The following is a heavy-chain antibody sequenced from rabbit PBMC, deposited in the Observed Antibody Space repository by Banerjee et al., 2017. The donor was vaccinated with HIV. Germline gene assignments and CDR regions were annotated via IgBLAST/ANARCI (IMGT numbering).Heavy chain of an antibody. V-gene: IGHV1S45*01. CDR1: GFSFSSGYD. Sequence: QEQLEESGGGLVKPEGSLTLTCKASGFSFSSGYDMCWVRQAPGKGLEWIGCIYTGDGVTAYASWAKGRFTISKTSSTSVTLQMTSLTAADTATYFCGRDSGDGNFDLWGPGTLVTVS. J-gene: IGHJ4*01. CDR3: GRDSGDGNFDL. D-gene: IGHD1-1*01. CDR2: IYTGDGVT.